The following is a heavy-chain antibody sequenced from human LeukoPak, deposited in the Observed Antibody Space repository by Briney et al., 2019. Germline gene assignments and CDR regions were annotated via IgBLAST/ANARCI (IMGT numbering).Heavy chain of an antibody. CDR2: INPNSGGT. V-gene: IGHV1-2*02. CDR1: GYTFTGYC. Sequence: ASVKVSCKASGYTFTGYCMHWVRQAPGQGLEWMGWINPNSGGTNYAQKFQGRVTMTRDTSISTAYMELSRLRSDDTAVYYCARVDGYSSSWMDYWGQGTLVTVSS. D-gene: IGHD6-13*01. J-gene: IGHJ4*02. CDR3: ARVDGYSSSWMDY.